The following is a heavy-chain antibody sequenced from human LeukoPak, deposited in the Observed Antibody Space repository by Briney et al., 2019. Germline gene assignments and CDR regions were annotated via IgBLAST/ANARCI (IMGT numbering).Heavy chain of an antibody. CDR3: ATGARATITTLAY. V-gene: IGHV4-59*01. D-gene: IGHD4-11*01. CDR2: ISFSGST. Sequence: SETLSLTCTVSGDSINNYYWTWIRQPPGKVLEWIGYISFSGSTNSNPSLKNRVAISVDPSRNQFSLKLTSVTAADTAVYYCATGARATITTLAYWGQGTLVTVSS. CDR1: GDSINNYY. J-gene: IGHJ4*02.